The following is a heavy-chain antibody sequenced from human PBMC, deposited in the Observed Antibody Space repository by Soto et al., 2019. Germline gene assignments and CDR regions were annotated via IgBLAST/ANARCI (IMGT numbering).Heavy chain of an antibody. CDR3: ARDHGSGYDQSRALDY. D-gene: IGHD5-12*01. CDR1: GFTFSSYG. Sequence: QVQLVESGGGVVQPGRSLRLSCAASGFTFSSYGMHWVRQAPGKGLEWVAVIWYDGSNKYYADSVKGRFTISRDNSKNTLYLQMNSLRAEDTAVYYCARDHGSGYDQSRALDYWGQGTLVTVSS. CDR2: IWYDGSNK. V-gene: IGHV3-33*01. J-gene: IGHJ4*02.